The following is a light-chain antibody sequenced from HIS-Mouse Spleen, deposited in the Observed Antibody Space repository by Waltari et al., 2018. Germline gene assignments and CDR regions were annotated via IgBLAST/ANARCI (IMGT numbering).Light chain of an antibody. Sequence: QSALIQPPSVSGSPGQSVTISCTGTSSDAGSYDYVSWYQQHPGTVPKPMIYNVNTRPSGVSNRFSGSKSGNTASLTISGLQAEDEADYYCSSYTSSSTRVFGGGTKLTVL. J-gene: IGLJ3*02. CDR2: NVN. CDR1: SSDAGSYDY. CDR3: SSYTSSSTRV. V-gene: IGLV2-14*01.